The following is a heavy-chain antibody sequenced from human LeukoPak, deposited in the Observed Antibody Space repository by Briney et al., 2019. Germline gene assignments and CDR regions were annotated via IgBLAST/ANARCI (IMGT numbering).Heavy chain of an antibody. CDR2: IYYSGST. J-gene: IGHJ4*02. V-gene: IGHV4-39*07. D-gene: IGHD2-21*01. CDR3: ASGWLRYYYFDT. CDR1: GGSISSSSYY. Sequence: SETLSLTCTVSGGSISSSSYYWGWIRQPPGKGLEWIGSIYYSGSTYYNPSLKSRAAISIDTSKNQFSLNLTSVTAADTAVYYCASGWLRYYYFDTWGQGTLVTVSS.